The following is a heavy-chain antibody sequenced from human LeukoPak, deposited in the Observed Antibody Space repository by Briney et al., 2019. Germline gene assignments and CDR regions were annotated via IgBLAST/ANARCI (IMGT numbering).Heavy chain of an antibody. CDR3: ARAAELGRDY. Sequence: GGSLRLSCAASGFTVSSNYMSWFRQAPGKGLEWVSATYSGGITYYADSVKGRFTISRDNSKNTLYLEMNSLRAEDTAVYHCARAAELGRDYWGQGTLVTVSS. CDR2: TYSGGIT. V-gene: IGHV3-53*01. J-gene: IGHJ4*02. CDR1: GFTVSSNY. D-gene: IGHD7-27*01.